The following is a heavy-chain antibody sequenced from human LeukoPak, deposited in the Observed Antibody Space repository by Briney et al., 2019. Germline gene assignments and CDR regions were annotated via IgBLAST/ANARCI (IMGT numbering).Heavy chain of an antibody. V-gene: IGHV1-18*01. CDR2: ISAYNGNT. CDR3: AREVGDLKYYFDY. J-gene: IGHJ4*02. Sequence: ASVKVSCKASGYTFTSYGISWVRQAPGQGLEWMGWISAYNGNTNYAQKFQGRVTMTRDTSISTAYMELSGLRSDDTAVYYCAREVGDLKYYFDYWGQGTLVTVSS. D-gene: IGHD2-21*02. CDR1: GYTFTSYG.